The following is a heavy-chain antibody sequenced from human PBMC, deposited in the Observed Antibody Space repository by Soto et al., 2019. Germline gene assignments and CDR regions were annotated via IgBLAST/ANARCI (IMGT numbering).Heavy chain of an antibody. J-gene: IGHJ5*02. D-gene: IGHD3-10*01. CDR2: INQDGSEK. CDR3: AREYTIAWFGKSERGNNWFAH. Sequence: PGGSLRLSCAASGFTFKGYWMSWLRQSPGKGLEWVANINQDGSEKYYEDSVKGRFSISRDNAKNSLYLHMNSPRADDAAVYYCAREYTIAWFGKSERGNNWFAHWGQGTLVTVSS. CDR1: GFTFKGYW. V-gene: IGHV3-7*03.